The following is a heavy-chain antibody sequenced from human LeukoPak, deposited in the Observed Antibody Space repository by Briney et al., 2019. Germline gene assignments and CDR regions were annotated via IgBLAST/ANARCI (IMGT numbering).Heavy chain of an antibody. CDR2: MNPNSGNT. CDR1: GYTFTSYD. J-gene: IGHJ6*02. V-gene: IGHV1-8*01. CDR3: ARECEYQLLRYYYYYGMDV. D-gene: IGHD2-2*01. Sequence: ASVKVSCKASGYTFTSYDINWVRQATGQGLEWMGWMNPNSGNTGYAQKFQGRVTMTRNTSISTAYMELSSLRSEDTAVYYCARECEYQLLRYYYYYGMDVWGQGATVTVSS.